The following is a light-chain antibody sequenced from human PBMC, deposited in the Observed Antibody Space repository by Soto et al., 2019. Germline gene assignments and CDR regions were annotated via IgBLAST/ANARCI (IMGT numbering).Light chain of an antibody. J-gene: IGKJ5*01. Sequence: EIVLTQSPATLSLSPGEGATLSCRVSQSISRNLAWYQQIPGQAPRLLIYGASARATGIPARFSGSGSGTEFTLAISSLQSEDFAVYYCQQYGSSPMYTFGQGTRLEIK. V-gene: IGKV3-15*01. CDR3: QQYGSSPMYT. CDR2: GAS. CDR1: QSISRN.